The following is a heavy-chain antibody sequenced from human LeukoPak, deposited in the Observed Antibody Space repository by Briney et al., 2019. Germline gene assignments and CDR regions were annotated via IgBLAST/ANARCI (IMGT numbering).Heavy chain of an antibody. CDR2: INPNSGGT. CDR3: ALPRNGVSDAFDI. CDR1: GYTFTGYY. J-gene: IGHJ3*02. Sequence: ASVKVSCKASGYTFTGYYMHWMRQAPGQGLEWMGWINPNSGGTNYAQKFQGRVTMTRDTSTSTAYMELSRLRSDDTAVYYCALPRNGVSDAFDIWGQGTMVTVSS. D-gene: IGHD1-1*01. V-gene: IGHV1-2*02.